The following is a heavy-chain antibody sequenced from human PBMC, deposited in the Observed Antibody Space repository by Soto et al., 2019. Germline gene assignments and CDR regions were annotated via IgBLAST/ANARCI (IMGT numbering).Heavy chain of an antibody. CDR1: GGSFSGYY. CDR3: ARGFRAQFGVPAARPFDY. D-gene: IGHD2-2*01. J-gene: IGHJ4*02. Sequence: SETLSLTCAVYGGSFSGYYWSWIRQPPGKGLEWIGEINHSGSTNYNPSLRSRATISVDTSKNQFSLKLSSVTAADTAVYYCARGFRAQFGVPAARPFDYWGQGTLVTVSS. CDR2: INHSGST. V-gene: IGHV4-34*01.